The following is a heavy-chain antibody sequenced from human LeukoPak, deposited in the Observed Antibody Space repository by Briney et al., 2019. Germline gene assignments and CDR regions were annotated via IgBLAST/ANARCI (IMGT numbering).Heavy chain of an antibody. D-gene: IGHD1-26*01. CDR3: ARAGSGGSYYT. Sequence: GGSLRLSCAASGFTFSSYDMHWVRQATGKGLEWVSAIGTAGDTYYPGSVKGRFTISRENAKNSLYLQMNSLRAGDTAVYYCARAGSGGSYYTWGQGTLVTVSS. V-gene: IGHV3-13*01. J-gene: IGHJ5*02. CDR1: GFTFSSYD. CDR2: IGTAGDT.